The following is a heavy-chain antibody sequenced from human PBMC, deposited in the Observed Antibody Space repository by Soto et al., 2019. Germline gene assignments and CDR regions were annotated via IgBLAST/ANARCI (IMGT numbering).Heavy chain of an antibody. CDR2: IHYSGSI. V-gene: IGHV4-59*12. J-gene: IGHJ3*02. D-gene: IGHD6-6*01. CDR3: ARVRTKYSSSPREAFDI. Sequence: PSETLSLTCTVSGGSISSYYWSWIRQSPGKGLEWIGYIHYSGSIDYNASLKSRVTISVDSSKNQFSLKLSSVTAADTAVYYCARVRTKYSSSPREAFDIWGQGTMVTVSS. CDR1: GGSISSYY.